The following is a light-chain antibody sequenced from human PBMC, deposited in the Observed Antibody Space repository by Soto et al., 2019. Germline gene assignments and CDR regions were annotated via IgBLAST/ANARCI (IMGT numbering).Light chain of an antibody. V-gene: IGKV3-20*01. CDR3: KKYGSSPLT. Sequence: DIVLLQSLGTLSLSPGERGALSGRDSQSVSSSYLTWYQQKPGQANRLLIYGASTRATGIPDRFSGSGSGTDFTLTISRLEPEEFAVYYCKKYGSSPLTVGGGNKVDI. J-gene: IGKJ4*01. CDR1: QSVSSSY. CDR2: GAS.